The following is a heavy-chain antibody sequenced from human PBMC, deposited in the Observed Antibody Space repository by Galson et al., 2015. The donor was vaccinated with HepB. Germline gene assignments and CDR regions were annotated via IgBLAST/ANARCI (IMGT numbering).Heavy chain of an antibody. CDR2: IYESGST. V-gene: IGHV4-4*02. CDR3: ARWETYYYASTRLTQYCGLDV. D-gene: IGHD3-10*01. J-gene: IGHJ6*02. CDR1: GGSISSTHW. Sequence: LSLTCAVSGGSISSTHWWTWVRQPPGKGLEWIGEIYESGSTNYNPSLKSRVTISVDKSKNQFSLNLSSVTAADTAVYYCARWETYYYASTRLTQYCGLDVWGQGTTVTVSS.